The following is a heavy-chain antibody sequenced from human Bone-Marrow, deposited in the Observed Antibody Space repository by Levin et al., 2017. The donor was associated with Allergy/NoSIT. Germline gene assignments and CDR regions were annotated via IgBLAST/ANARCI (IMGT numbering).Heavy chain of an antibody. Sequence: GGSLRLSCAASGFTFSSFALHWVRQAPGKGLEWVAVISYIGPQEFYADSVKGRFSISRDNSRHTVFLQMNSLRPEDTAVYYCARVTGGFAVSAIDDAFDFWGQGTMVTVSS. CDR1: GFTFSSFA. CDR3: ARVTGGFAVSAIDDAFDF. CDR2: ISYIGPQE. D-gene: IGHD6-19*01. J-gene: IGHJ3*01. V-gene: IGHV3-30-3*01.